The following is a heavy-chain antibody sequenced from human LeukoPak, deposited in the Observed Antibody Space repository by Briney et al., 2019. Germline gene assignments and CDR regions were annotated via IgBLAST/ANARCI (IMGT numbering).Heavy chain of an antibody. CDR2: IKQDGSEK. CDR1: GFTFSSYW. D-gene: IGHD6-13*01. V-gene: IGHV3-7*04. Sequence: GGSLRLSCAASGFTFSSYWMSWVRQAPGKGLEWVANIKQDGSEKYYVDSVKGRFTISRDNAKNSLYLQMNSLRAEDTAVYYCARGTIAAAGYYYFDYWGQGTQVTVSS. CDR3: ARGTIAAAGYYYFDY. J-gene: IGHJ4*02.